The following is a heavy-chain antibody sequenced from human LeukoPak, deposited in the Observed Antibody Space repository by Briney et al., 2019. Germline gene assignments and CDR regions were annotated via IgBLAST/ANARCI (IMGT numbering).Heavy chain of an antibody. J-gene: IGHJ3*02. CDR1: GGSISSYY. V-gene: IGHV4-59*08. CDR2: IYYSGST. Sequence: SETLSLTCTAFGGSISSYYWSWIRQPPGKGLEWIGYIYYSGSTNYNPSLKSRVTISVDTSKNQFSLKLSSVTAADTAVYYCARHWAFDIWGQGTMVTVSS. CDR3: ARHWAFDI.